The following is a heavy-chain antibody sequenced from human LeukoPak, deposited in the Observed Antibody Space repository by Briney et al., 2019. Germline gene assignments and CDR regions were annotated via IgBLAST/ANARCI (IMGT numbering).Heavy chain of an antibody. CDR3: AKCQQNYTPILFDY. J-gene: IGHJ4*02. CDR2: IYYSGST. CDR1: GGSISSSSYY. Sequence: ASETLSLTCTVSGGSISSSSYYWGWIRQPPGKGLEWIGSIYYSGSTYYNPSLKSRVTISVDTSKNQFSLKLSSVTAADTAVYYCAKCQQNYTPILFDYWGQGTLVTVSS. V-gene: IGHV4-39*07. D-gene: IGHD1-7*01.